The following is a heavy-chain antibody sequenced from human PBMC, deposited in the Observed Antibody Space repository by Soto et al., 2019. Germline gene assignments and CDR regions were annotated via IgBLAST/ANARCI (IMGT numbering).Heavy chain of an antibody. D-gene: IGHD5-18*01. V-gene: IGHV3-15*07. J-gene: IGHJ6*02. CDR2: IKSKTDGGTT. Sequence: EVQLVESGGGWVKPGGSLRLSCAASGFTFSNAWMNWVRQAPGKGLEWVGRIKSKTDGGTTDYAAPVKGRFTISRDDSKNTLYLQMNSLKTEDTAVYYCTTPALNRIQLWFPSYYGMDVWGQGTTVTVSS. CDR1: GFTFSNAW. CDR3: TTPALNRIQLWFPSYYGMDV.